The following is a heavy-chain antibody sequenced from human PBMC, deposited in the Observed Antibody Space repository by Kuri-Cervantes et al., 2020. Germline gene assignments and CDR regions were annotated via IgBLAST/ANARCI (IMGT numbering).Heavy chain of an antibody. V-gene: IGHV1-18*01. Sequence: ASVKVSCKASGYTFIGYGISWVRQAPGQGLEWMGWISAYNGDTNYAQKLQGRVTLTTDTSTSTAYMELSSLRSEDTAVYYCAREYSGTTGYFDYWGQGTLVTVSS. D-gene: IGHD1-26*01. CDR3: AREYSGTTGYFDY. J-gene: IGHJ4*02. CDR1: GYTFIGYG. CDR2: ISAYNGDT.